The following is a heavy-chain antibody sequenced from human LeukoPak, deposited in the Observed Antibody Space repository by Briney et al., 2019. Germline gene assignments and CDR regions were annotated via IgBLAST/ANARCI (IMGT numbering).Heavy chain of an antibody. CDR2: IGSGGSGGT. J-gene: IGHJ4*02. CDR1: GFTFSSYS. Sequence: GGSLRLSCAASGFTFSSYSMSWVRQVPGKGLEWVSVIGSGGSGGTSYADSVRGRFTMSRDDSKNTLFLQMNSLRAEDTAVYYCAKEEAAAGTDYWGQGTLVTVSS. D-gene: IGHD6-13*01. CDR3: AKEEAAAGTDY. V-gene: IGHV3-23*01.